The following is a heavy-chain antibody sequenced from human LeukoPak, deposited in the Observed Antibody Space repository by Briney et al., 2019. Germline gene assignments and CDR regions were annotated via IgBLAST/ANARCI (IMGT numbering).Heavy chain of an antibody. CDR1: GFTFSSHW. J-gene: IGHJ3*02. CDR3: ARDRAFDI. V-gene: IGHV3-7*01. CDR2: IKQDGSEK. Sequence: TGGSLRLSCAASGFTFSSHWMSWVRQAPGKGLEWVANIKQDGSEKYYVDSVKGRFTISRDSAKNSLYLQMNSLRAEDTAVYYCARDRAFDIWGQGTMVTVSS.